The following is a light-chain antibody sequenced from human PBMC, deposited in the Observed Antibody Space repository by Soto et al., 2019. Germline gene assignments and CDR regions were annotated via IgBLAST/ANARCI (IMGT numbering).Light chain of an antibody. V-gene: IGKV3D-20*02. J-gene: IGKJ5*01. CDR3: QQRSNWIT. Sequence: IVLTQPPGTLSLSPGERATLSCRASESISSSFLAWFQQKRGQAPRLLIFGASSRATGIPARFSGSGSGTDFTLTISSLEPEDFAVYHCQQRSNWITFGQVTPREIK. CDR2: GAS. CDR1: ESISSSF.